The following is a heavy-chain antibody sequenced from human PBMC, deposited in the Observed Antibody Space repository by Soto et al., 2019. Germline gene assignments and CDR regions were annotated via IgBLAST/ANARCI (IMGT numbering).Heavy chain of an antibody. V-gene: IGHV1-3*01. J-gene: IGHJ4*02. D-gene: IGHD6-19*01. CDR1: GYTLTGYA. CDR3: ARAAAVAADFDY. Sequence: ASVKVSCKASGYTLTGYAMHWVRQAPGQRLEWMGWINAGNGNTKYSQKFQGRVTITRDTSASTAYMELSSLRSEDTAVYYCARAAAVAADFDYWGQGTLVTVSS. CDR2: INAGNGNT.